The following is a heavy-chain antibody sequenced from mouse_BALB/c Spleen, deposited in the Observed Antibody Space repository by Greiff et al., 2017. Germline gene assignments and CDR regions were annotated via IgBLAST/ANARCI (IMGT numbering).Heavy chain of an antibody. V-gene: IGHV5-6*01. CDR3: ARNWVKAMDY. CDR1: GFTFSSYG. Sequence: VQLKESGGDLVKPGGSLKLSCAASGFTFSSYGMSWVRQTPDKRLEWVATISSGGSYTYYPDSVKGRFTISRDNAKNTLYLQMSSLKSEDTAMYYCARNWVKAMDYWGQGTSVTVSS. D-gene: IGHD4-1*01. J-gene: IGHJ4*01. CDR2: ISSGGSYT.